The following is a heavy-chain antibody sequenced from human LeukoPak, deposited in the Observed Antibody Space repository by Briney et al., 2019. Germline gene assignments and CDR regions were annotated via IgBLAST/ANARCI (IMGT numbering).Heavy chain of an antibody. CDR3: ARDYRGSLYYYYGMDV. CDR2: ISYDGSNK. CDR1: GFTFSSYA. J-gene: IGHJ6*02. V-gene: IGHV3-30-3*01. Sequence: PGRSLRLSCAASGFTFSSYAMHWVRHAPGKGLEWVAVISYDGSNKYYADSVKGRFTISRDNSKNTLYLQMNSLRAEDTAVYYCARDYRGSLYYYYGMDVWGQGTTVTVSS. D-gene: IGHD2-15*01.